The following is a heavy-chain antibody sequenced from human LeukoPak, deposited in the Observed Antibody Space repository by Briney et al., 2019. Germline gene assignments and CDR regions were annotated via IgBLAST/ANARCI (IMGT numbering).Heavy chain of an antibody. J-gene: IGHJ4*02. CDR2: IYYSGST. CDR3: ARGSPERGAKIYFDY. CDR1: GGSISSSSYY. Sequence: PSETLSLTCTVSGGSISSSSYYWGWIRQPPGKGLEWIGSIYYSGSTYYNPSLKSRVTISVDTSKNQFSLKLSSVTAADTAVYYCARGSPERGAKIYFDYWGQGTLVTVSS. V-gene: IGHV4-39*01. D-gene: IGHD1-26*01.